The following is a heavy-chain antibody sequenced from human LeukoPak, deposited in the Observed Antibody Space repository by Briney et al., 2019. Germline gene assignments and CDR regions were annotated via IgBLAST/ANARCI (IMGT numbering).Heavy chain of an antibody. J-gene: IGHJ4*02. Sequence: GASVKVSCKASGYTFTSYYMHWVRQAPGQGLEWMGIINPSGGSTSYAQKFQGRVTMTRDMSTSTVYMELSSLRSEDTAVYYCARGPTRVSAVGATASAYWGQGTLVTVSS. CDR1: GYTFTSYY. D-gene: IGHD1-26*01. CDR3: ARGPTRVSAVGATASAY. CDR2: INPSGGST. V-gene: IGHV1-46*01.